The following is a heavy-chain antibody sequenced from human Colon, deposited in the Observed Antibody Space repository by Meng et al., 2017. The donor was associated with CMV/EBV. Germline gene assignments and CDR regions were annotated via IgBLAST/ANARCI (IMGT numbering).Heavy chain of an antibody. CDR1: GYSISSGYY. D-gene: IGHD1-26*01. V-gene: IGHV4-38-2*02. Sequence: GSLRLSCTVSGYSISSGYYWGWIRQPPGKGLEWIGNIYHSGNTYYNPSLKSRVTISVDTSRNQFSLNLSSVTAADTALYYCARVLREPKILDSWGQGTLVTVSS. CDR2: IYHSGNT. J-gene: IGHJ4*02. CDR3: ARVLREPKILDS.